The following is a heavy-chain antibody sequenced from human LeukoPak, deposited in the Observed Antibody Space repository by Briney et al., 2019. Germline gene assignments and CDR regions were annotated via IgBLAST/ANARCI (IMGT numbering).Heavy chain of an antibody. CDR1: GYSFTSYW. D-gene: IGHD6-13*01. CDR2: IYPGDSDT. V-gene: IGHV5-51*01. CDR3: ARRQYRAAAATGVYYFDY. J-gene: IGHJ4*02. Sequence: GESLKISCKGSGYSFTSYWIGWVRQMPGKGLEWMGIIYPGDSDTRYSPSFQGQVTISADKSISTAYLQWSSLKASDTAVYYCARRQYRAAAATGVYYFDYWGQGTLVTVSS.